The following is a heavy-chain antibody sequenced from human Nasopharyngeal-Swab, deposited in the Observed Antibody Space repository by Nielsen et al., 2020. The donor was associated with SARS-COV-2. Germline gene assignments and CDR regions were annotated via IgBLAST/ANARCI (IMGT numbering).Heavy chain of an antibody. D-gene: IGHD3-22*01. Sequence: SETLSLTCTVSGDSISSNSYYWGWIRQSPGKGLEWIGSFSYSGPTYFNPSLKSRVTISVDTSKNQFSVKLSSVTAADTAVYYCASYYYDSSDYSYWFDPWGQGTLVTVSS. CDR2: FSYSGPT. V-gene: IGHV4-39*01. J-gene: IGHJ5*02. CDR1: GDSISSNSYY. CDR3: ASYYYDSSDYSYWFDP.